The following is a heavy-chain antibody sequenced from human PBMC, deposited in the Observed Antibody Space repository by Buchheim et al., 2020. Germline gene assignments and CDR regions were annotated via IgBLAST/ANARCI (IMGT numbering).Heavy chain of an antibody. V-gene: IGHV1-8*01. CDR3: ARGLGSSGWYFSYYYGMDV. CDR2: MNPNSGNT. D-gene: IGHD6-19*01. J-gene: IGHJ6*02. Sequence: QVQLVQSGAEVKKPGASVKVSCKASGYTFTSYDINWVRQATGQGLEWMGWMNPNSGNTGYAQKFQGRVTMTRNTSIRTAYMELSSLRSEDTAVYYCARGLGSSGWYFSYYYGMDVWGQGTT. CDR1: GYTFTSYD.